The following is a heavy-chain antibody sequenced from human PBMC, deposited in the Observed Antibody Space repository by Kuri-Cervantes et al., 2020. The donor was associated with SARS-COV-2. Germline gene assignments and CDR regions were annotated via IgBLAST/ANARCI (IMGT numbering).Heavy chain of an antibody. J-gene: IGHJ4*02. Sequence: GGSLRLSCAASGFTFSSYSMNWVRQAPGKGLEWVAFIRYDGSNKYYADSVKGRFTISRDNSKNSLYLQMNSLRAEDTAVYYCANDGGDTVLLFDYWGQGTLVTVSS. V-gene: IGHV3-30*02. CDR1: GFTFSSYS. D-gene: IGHD5-18*01. CDR3: ANDGGDTVLLFDY. CDR2: IRYDGSNK.